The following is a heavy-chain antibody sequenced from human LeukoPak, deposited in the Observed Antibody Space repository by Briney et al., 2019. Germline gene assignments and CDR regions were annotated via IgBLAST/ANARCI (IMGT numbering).Heavy chain of an antibody. J-gene: IGHJ4*02. V-gene: IGHV1-46*01. CDR1: GYTFTSYY. D-gene: IGHD1-14*01. Sequence: ASVKVSCKASGYTFTSYYMHWVRQAPGQGLEWMGIINPSGVDTSYAQKFQGRLTMTRDTSTNTVYMELTSLRYEDTAVYYCAREVMDNLRFDYWGQGTLVTVSS. CDR2: INPSGVDT. CDR3: AREVMDNLRFDY.